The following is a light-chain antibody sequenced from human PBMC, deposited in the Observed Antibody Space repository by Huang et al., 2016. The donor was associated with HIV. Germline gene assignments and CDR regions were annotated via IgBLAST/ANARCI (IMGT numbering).Light chain of an antibody. V-gene: IGKV3-15*01. CDR2: GAS. Sequence: EIVLTQSPATLSVSPGERATLSCRASQSVSSNLAWYQQKPGQAPRLLFYGASTRATGIPTRFNGSGSGTEFPLTISRLQSEDFAVYYCQQYNNWPWTFGQGTKVELK. CDR3: QQYNNWPWT. CDR1: QSVSSN. J-gene: IGKJ1*01.